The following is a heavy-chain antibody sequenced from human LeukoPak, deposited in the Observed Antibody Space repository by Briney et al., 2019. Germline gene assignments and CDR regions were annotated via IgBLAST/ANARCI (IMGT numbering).Heavy chain of an antibody. CDR2: IYYSGST. CDR3: ARGGGGIVVVPAARTLYYFDY. CDR1: GGSISSYY. V-gene: IGHV4-59*01. J-gene: IGHJ4*02. D-gene: IGHD2-2*01. Sequence: SETLSLTCTVSGGSISSYYWSWIRQPPGKGLEWIGYIYYSGSTNYNPSLKSRVTISVDTSKNQFSLKLSSVTAADSAVYYCARGGGGIVVVPAARTLYYFDYWGQGTLVTVSS.